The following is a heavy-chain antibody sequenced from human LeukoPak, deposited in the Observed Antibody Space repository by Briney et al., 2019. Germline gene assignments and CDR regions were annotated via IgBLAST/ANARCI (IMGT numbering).Heavy chain of an antibody. J-gene: IGHJ4*02. CDR1: GYTLTGHY. CDR2: INPNSGGT. Sequence: GASAKVSCKASGYTLTGHYLHWVRQAPGQGLEWMGFINPNSGGTNYAQKFQGRVTMTRDTSVSTAYMELSRLTSDDTAVYYCARVGHTSGWDFDYWGQGTLVTVSS. D-gene: IGHD6-19*01. CDR3: ARVGHTSGWDFDY. V-gene: IGHV1-2*02.